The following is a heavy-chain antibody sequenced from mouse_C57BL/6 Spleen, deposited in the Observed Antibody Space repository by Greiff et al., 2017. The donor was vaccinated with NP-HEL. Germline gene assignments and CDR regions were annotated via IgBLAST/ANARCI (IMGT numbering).Heavy chain of an antibody. CDR1: FYTFTASS. CDR3: ARGVTPVPDY. Sequence: QVQLQQSGPELVKPGASVKISCKASFYTFTASSLNWVKQSPGQGLEWLGWIFPGSGSTYYNEKFKGKATLTVDKSSSTAYMLLSSLTSEDSAVSFSARGVTPVPDYWGHGPTLTVSS. J-gene: IGHJ2*01. CDR2: IFPGSGST. D-gene: IGHD1-1*01. V-gene: IGHV1-75*01.